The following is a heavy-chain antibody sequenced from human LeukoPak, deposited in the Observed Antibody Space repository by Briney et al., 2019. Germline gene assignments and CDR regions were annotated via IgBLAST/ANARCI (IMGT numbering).Heavy chain of an antibody. CDR1: GFTFSSYG. CDR3: AKDQKGYYAPFDH. V-gene: IGHV3-30*02. J-gene: IGHJ4*02. CDR2: IRYDGSNK. Sequence: PGGSLRLSCAASGFTFSSYGMHWVRQAPGKGLEWVAFIRYDGSNKYYADSVKGRFTISRDNSKNTLYLQMNSLRAEDTAVYYCAKDQKGYYAPFDHWGQGTLVTVSS. D-gene: IGHD1-26*01.